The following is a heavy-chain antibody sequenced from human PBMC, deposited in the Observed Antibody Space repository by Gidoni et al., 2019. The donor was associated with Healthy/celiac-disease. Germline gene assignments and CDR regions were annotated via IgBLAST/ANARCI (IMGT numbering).Heavy chain of an antibody. CDR3: AIVGGSGWLDP. CDR1: VGSISSYY. D-gene: IGHD2-15*01. V-gene: IGHV4-59*01. Sequence: QVQLQESGPGLVKPSETLSLTCTVPVGSISSYYWGWIRQPPGKGLAWIGYIYYSGSTNYNPSLKSRVTISVDTSKNQFSLKLSSVTAADTAVYYCAIVGGSGWLDPWGQGTLVTVSS. CDR2: IYYSGST. J-gene: IGHJ5*02.